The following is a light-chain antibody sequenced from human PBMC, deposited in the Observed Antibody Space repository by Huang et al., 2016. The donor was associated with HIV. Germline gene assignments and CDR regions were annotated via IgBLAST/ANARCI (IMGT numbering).Light chain of an antibody. CDR2: LGS. V-gene: IGKV2-28*01. CDR3: MQTLYLYT. CDR1: QRLVHSNGYNY. J-gene: IGKJ2*01. Sequence: EIVLTQSPLSLPVTPGEPASISSRSSQRLVHSNGYNYLAWYLQKPGQSPQVLIYLGSNRASGVPDRFSGSGSGTDFTLKSSRVEAEDVGVYYCMQTLYLYTFGQGTKLEIK.